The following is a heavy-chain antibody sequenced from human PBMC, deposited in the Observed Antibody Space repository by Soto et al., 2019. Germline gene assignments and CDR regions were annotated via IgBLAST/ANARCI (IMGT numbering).Heavy chain of an antibody. V-gene: IGHV1-3*05. J-gene: IGHJ6*02. D-gene: IGHD6-13*01. CDR1: GYTFTSYA. CDR2: INAGNGNT. CDR3: ARYTSISWYDGMDV. Sequence: QVQLVQSGAEEKKPGASVKVSCKASGYTFTSYAMHWVRQAPGQRLEWMGWINAGNGNTKYSQKFQGRVTITRDTSASTAYMELSSLRSEDTAVYYCARYTSISWYDGMDVWGQGTTVTVSS.